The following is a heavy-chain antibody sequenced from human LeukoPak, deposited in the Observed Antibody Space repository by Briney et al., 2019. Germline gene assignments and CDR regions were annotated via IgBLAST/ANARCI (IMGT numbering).Heavy chain of an antibody. CDR2: TYYRSKWYN. Sequence: SQTLSLTCAISGDSVSSNSAAWNWIRQSPSRGLEWLGRTYYRSKWYNDYAVSVKSRITINPDTSKNQFSLQLNSVTPEDTAVYYCARDPSADEDSGSYYTYYYYYMDVWGKGTTVTVSS. CDR3: ARDPSADEDSGSYYTYYYYYMDV. V-gene: IGHV6-1*01. CDR1: GDSVSSNSAA. D-gene: IGHD3-10*01. J-gene: IGHJ6*03.